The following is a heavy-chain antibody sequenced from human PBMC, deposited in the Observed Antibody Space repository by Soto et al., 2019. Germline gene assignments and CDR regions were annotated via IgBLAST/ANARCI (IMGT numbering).Heavy chain of an antibody. J-gene: IGHJ4*02. CDR3: ARPLRYFDWLPYFDY. CDR1: GYTFTSYA. Sequence: ASVKVSCKASGYTFTSYAMHWVRQAPGQRLEWMGWINAGNGNTKYSQKFQGRVTITRDTSASTAYMELSSLRSEDTAVYYCARPLRYFDWLPYFDYWGQGTLVTVSS. V-gene: IGHV1-3*01. D-gene: IGHD3-9*01. CDR2: INAGNGNT.